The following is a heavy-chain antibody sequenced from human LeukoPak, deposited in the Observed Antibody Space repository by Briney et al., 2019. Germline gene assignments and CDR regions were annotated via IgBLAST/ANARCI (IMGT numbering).Heavy chain of an antibody. J-gene: IGHJ4*02. Sequence: PGGSLRLSCAASGFTVSSNYMSWVRQAPGKGLEWVGFIRSKAYGGTTEYAASVKGRFTISRDDSKSIAYLQMNSLKTEDTAVYYCTRCGGDCYVFDYWGQGTLVTVSS. CDR3: TRCGGDCYVFDY. CDR1: GFTVSSNY. V-gene: IGHV3-49*04. CDR2: IRSKAYGGTT. D-gene: IGHD2-21*02.